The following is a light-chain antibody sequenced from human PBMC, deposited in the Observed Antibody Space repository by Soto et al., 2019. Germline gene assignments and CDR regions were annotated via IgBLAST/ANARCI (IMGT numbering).Light chain of an antibody. CDR1: QSVRNNY. V-gene: IGKV3-20*01. Sequence: ILFTQSPDTLPLSPWERVTLSCRDSQSVRNNYLAWYQQKPGQAPRLLIYETYRRATGIPDRFSGSGSGIDFTLTISRLEPEDFAVCLCQQYGGSSRTFGLGTKVDIK. J-gene: IGKJ1*01. CDR2: ETY. CDR3: QQYGGSSRT.